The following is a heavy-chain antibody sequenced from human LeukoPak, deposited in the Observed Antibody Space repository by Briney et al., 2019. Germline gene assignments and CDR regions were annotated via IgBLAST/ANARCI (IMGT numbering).Heavy chain of an antibody. D-gene: IGHD3-22*01. CDR2: ISYDGSNK. CDR3: ARKLSPHYYDSSGYYPFYYYYGMDV. CDR1: GFTFSSYA. V-gene: IGHV3-30-3*01. Sequence: AGGSLRLSCAASGFTFSSYAMHWVRQAPGKGLEWAAVISYDGSNKYYADSVKGRFTISRDNSKNTLYLQMNSLRAEDTAVYYCARKLSPHYYDSSGYYPFYYYYGMDVWGQGTTVTVSS. J-gene: IGHJ6*02.